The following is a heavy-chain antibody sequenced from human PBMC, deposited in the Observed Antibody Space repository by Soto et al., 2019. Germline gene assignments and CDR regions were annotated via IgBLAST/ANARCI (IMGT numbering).Heavy chain of an antibody. J-gene: IGHJ5*02. D-gene: IGHD3-3*02. CDR3: ARDRSTYGGGGTGEVKENWFDP. CDR2: AYYSGST. Sequence: SSETLSLTCSVSGGSISHYYWSWIRQSPGKGLEWIGYAYYSGSTDYNPSLKSRVTMAVDTSKNQVSLKLNSVTTADTAVYYCARDRSTYGGGGTGEVKENWFDPWGPGTLVTVSS. V-gene: IGHV4-59*01. CDR1: GGSISHYY.